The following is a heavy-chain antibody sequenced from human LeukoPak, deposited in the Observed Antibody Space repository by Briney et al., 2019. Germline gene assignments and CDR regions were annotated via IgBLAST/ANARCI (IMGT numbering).Heavy chain of an antibody. CDR2: ISKNWGNT. Sequence: GGALRLSCAASGFTLSSYAMHWVRQAPGKGLEYVSAISKNWGNTYYANSVKGRFSISRDNSKNTLYLQMGSLRTEDMAVYYCARVGEGRYYQYYYMDVWGKGTTVTVSS. V-gene: IGHV3-64*01. J-gene: IGHJ6*03. D-gene: IGHD1-26*01. CDR1: GFTLSSYA. CDR3: ARVGEGRYYQYYYMDV.